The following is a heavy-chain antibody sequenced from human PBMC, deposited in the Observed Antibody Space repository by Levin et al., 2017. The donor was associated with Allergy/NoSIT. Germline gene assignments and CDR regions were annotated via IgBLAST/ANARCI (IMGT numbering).Heavy chain of an antibody. CDR3: ARARPTRRMTMVRGGAFDI. Sequence: SQTLSLTCAVYGGSFSGSYWSWIRQPPGKGLEWIGEINHSGSTNYNPSLTSRVTISVDTSKNQFSLKLSSVTAADTAVYYCARARPTRRMTMVRGGAFDIWGQGTMVTVSS. CDR2: INHSGST. J-gene: IGHJ3*02. D-gene: IGHD3-10*01. CDR1: GGSFSGSY. V-gene: IGHV4-34*01.